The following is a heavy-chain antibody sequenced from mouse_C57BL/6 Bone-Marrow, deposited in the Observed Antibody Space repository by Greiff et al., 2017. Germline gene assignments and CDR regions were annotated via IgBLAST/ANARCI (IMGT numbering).Heavy chain of an antibody. CDR3: APVYCSNSWFAY. J-gene: IGHJ3*01. D-gene: IGHD2-5*01. CDR2: INPNNGGP. CDR1: GYTFTDYN. Sequence: VQLQQSGPELVKPGASVQMSCKASGYTFTDYNMHWVKQSHGTSLEWIGYINPNNGGPRYNQKFKGKATLTVNKSSSTAYMELRSLTSEDSAVYYCAPVYCSNSWFAYWGQGTLVPV. V-gene: IGHV1-22*01.